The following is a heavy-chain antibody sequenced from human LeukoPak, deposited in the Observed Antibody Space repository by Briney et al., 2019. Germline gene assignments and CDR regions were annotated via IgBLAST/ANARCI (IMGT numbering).Heavy chain of an antibody. V-gene: IGHV1-2*02. CDR3: ARTETRRVVVTPIDY. CDR1: GYTFTGYY. D-gene: IGHD2-21*02. J-gene: IGHJ4*02. Sequence: GASVKVSCKASGYTFTGYYMHWVRQAPGQGLEWMGWINPNSGGTNYAQKFQGRVTMTRDTSISTAYMELSRLRSDDTAVYYCARTETRRVVVTPIDYWGQGALVTISS. CDR2: INPNSGGT.